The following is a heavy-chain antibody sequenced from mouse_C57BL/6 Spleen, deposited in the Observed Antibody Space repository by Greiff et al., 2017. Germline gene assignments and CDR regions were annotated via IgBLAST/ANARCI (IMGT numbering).Heavy chain of an antibody. J-gene: IGHJ4*01. V-gene: IGHV1-39*01. CDR2: INPNYGTT. CDR1: GYSFTDYN. CDR3: AREDYDRYYYAMDD. D-gene: IGHD2-4*01. Sequence: EVQLVESGPELVKPGASVKISCTASGYSFTDYNMNWVKQSNGKSLEWIGVINPNYGTTSYNQKFKGRATLTVDQSSSTAYLQLNSLKSEDSAVYYCAREDYDRYYYAMDDWGQGTSVTVSS.